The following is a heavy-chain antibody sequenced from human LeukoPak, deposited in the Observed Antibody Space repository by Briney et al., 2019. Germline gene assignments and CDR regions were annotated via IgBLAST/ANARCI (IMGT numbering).Heavy chain of an antibody. CDR2: IYYSGST. CDR1: GGSISSYY. J-gene: IGHJ4*02. Sequence: SETLSLTCSVSGGSISSYYWSWIRQPPGKGLEWIAYIYYSGSTNYYPSLKTRVTISVDTPKNQFSLQLSSVTAADTAVSYCARAIAVAGTVGYFDYWGQGTLVTVSS. V-gene: IGHV4-59*01. D-gene: IGHD6-19*01. CDR3: ARAIAVAGTVGYFDY.